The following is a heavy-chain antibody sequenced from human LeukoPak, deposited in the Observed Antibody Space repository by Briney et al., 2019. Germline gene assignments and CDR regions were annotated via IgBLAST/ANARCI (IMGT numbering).Heavy chain of an antibody. CDR1: GFTFNGYA. Sequence: EGSLRLSCAASGFTFNGYAMTWVRQAPGMGLEWVAIISGSGGTTYYADSVKGRFTISRDNSKNTLYLQMSSLRAEDTAVYYCVKGQTSTWYYFDFWGQGTLVTVSS. D-gene: IGHD6-13*01. V-gene: IGHV3-23*01. CDR2: ISGSGGTT. CDR3: VKGQTSTWYYFDF. J-gene: IGHJ4*02.